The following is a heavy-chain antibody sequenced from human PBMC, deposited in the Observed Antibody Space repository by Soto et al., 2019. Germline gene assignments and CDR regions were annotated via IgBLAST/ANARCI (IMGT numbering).Heavy chain of an antibody. CDR1: GFTFSGHT. CDR2: VSRSSSYI. CDR3: ARCMGFDGSGYAFFDS. J-gene: IGHJ4*02. D-gene: IGHD3-10*01. Sequence: EVQLVESGGGLVKPGGSLRLSCAASGFTFSGHTINWVRQAPGKGLEWVSSVSRSSSYIYYADSVKGRFTVSRDDAEKSLYLQMNSLRAEDTAIYYCARCMGFDGSGYAFFDSWGQGTQVTVPS. V-gene: IGHV3-21*01.